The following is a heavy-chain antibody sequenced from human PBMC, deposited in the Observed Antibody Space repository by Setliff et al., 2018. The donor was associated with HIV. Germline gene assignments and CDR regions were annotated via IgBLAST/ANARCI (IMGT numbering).Heavy chain of an antibody. CDR1: GYTFTNYG. CDR3: ARVPFRSAWFSGGHDAFDI. Sequence: ASVKVSCKASGYTFTNYGISWVRQAPGQGLEWMGWISGYNGNTKYAQSFQGRVAMTTETSTSTAYMEMRSLRSDDTAVYYCARVPFRSAWFSGGHDAFDIWGQGTMVTVSS. CDR2: ISGYNGNT. D-gene: IGHD6-19*01. J-gene: IGHJ3*02. V-gene: IGHV1-18*01.